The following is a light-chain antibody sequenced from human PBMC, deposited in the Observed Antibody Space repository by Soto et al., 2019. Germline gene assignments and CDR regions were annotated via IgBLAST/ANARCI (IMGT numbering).Light chain of an antibody. Sequence: QSVLTQPASVSGSPGQSITISCTGTSSDVGSYNLVSWYQQHPGKAPKLMIYEGSKRPSGVSNRFSGSKSGNTASLTISGLQAEDEADYYCCSYAGSSFYVFGIGTKLTV. CDR1: SSDVGSYNL. V-gene: IGLV2-23*01. CDR2: EGS. CDR3: CSYAGSSFYV. J-gene: IGLJ1*01.